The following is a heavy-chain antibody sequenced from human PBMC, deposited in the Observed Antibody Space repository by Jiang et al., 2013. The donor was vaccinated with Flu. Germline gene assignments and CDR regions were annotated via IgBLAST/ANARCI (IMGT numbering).Heavy chain of an antibody. V-gene: IGHV1-3*04. J-gene: IGHJ2*01. Sequence: SGAEVKKPGASVKVSCKASGYTFSSFAMHWVRQAPGQSLEWMGRINTASGDTKYSERFQDRVTITRDTSATTVYMELYSLRFEDTAVYYCARTGRGSYWYFDLWGRGTPVTVSS. D-gene: IGHD1-14*01. CDR3: ARTGRGSYWYFDL. CDR1: GYTFSSFA. CDR2: INTASGDT.